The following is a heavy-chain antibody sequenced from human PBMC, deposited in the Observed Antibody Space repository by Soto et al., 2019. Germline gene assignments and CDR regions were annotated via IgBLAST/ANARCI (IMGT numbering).Heavy chain of an antibody. CDR2: VNDSGNI. D-gene: IGHD3-10*01. CDR3: ARGLILWFGELSRRGGYYYYVDV. V-gene: IGHV4-34*01. J-gene: IGHJ6*03. CDR1: GGSFSGYQ. Sequence: QVQLQQWGAGLLKPSETLSLTCAVYGGSFSGYQWSWIRQTPGKGLEWIGEVNDSGNINYNPSLISRVTILVDTPKKQISLKLSSVTAADTAVYYCARGLILWFGELSRRGGYYYYVDVWGKGTTVTISS.